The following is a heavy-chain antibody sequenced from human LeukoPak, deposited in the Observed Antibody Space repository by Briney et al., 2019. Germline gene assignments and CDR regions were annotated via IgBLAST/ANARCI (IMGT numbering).Heavy chain of an antibody. J-gene: IGHJ4*02. V-gene: IGHV3-21*01. D-gene: IGHD3-22*01. CDR2: ISSSSSYI. Sequence: GGSLRLSCAASGFTFSSYSMNWVRQAPGKGLEWVSSISSSSSYIYYADSVKGRFTISRDNAKNSLYLQMNSLRAEDTAVYYCARDNGPYPWDYDSSGYCLFDYWGQGTLVTVSS. CDR1: GFTFSSYS. CDR3: ARDNGPYPWDYDSSGYCLFDY.